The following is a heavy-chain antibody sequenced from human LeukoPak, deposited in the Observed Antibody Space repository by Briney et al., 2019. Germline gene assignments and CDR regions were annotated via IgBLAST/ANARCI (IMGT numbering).Heavy chain of an antibody. CDR2: ISSSGSTI. CDR3: ARTPYYDYVWGSPTDAFDI. J-gene: IGHJ3*02. Sequence: PGGSLRLSCAASGFTFSDYYMSWIRQAPGKGLEWVSYISSSGSTIYYADSAKGRFTISRDNAKNSLYLQMNSLRAEDTAVYYCARTPYYDYVWGSPTDAFDIWGQGTMVTVSS. CDR1: GFTFSDYY. V-gene: IGHV3-11*01. D-gene: IGHD3-16*01.